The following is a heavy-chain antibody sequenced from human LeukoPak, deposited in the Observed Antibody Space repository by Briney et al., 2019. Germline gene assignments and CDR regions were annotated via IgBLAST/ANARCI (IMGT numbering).Heavy chain of an antibody. J-gene: IGHJ6*03. V-gene: IGHV1-69*05. CDR2: IMPLFGTA. CDR3: ASGSLGDGYGVGDYYQYMDV. D-gene: IGHD5-24*01. Sequence: VSSVKLSCKASGGTFNSDAISWVRQAPGQGLEWMGGIMPLFGTANYAQEFQGRVTFTTDESASTAYMEVSSLRSEDTAVYYCASGSLGDGYGVGDYYQYMDVWGKGTTVTVSS. CDR1: GGTFNSDA.